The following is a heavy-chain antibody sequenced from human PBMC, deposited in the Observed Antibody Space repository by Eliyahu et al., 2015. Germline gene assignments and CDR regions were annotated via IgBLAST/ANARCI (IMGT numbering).Heavy chain of an antibody. CDR3: AKGAQQVFS. CDR2: ISSYNKYI. J-gene: IGHJ4*02. Sequence: EVQLVESGGGLVKPGGSLRXSCXASGFTFNDYXMNWVRQVPGKGLEWVSSISSYNKYIYYADSVMGRFTISRDNARNSLYLQMNSLRAEDTAVYYCAKGAQQVFSWGQGTLVTVSS. CDR1: GFTFNDYX. V-gene: IGHV3-21*01. D-gene: IGHD6-13*01.